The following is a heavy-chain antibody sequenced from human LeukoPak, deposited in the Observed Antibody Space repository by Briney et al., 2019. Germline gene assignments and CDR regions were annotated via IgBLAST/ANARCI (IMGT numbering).Heavy chain of an antibody. CDR2: INAGNGNT. J-gene: IGHJ4*02. D-gene: IGHD2-2*01. Sequence: ASVKVSCKASGYTFTSYAMHWVRQAPGQRLEWMGWINAGNGNTKYSQKFQGRVTITRDTSASTAYMELSSLRSEDTAVYYCAREGRGLGYCSSTRCYGAFDYWGQGTLVTVSS. CDR1: GYTFTSYA. CDR3: AREGRGLGYCSSTRCYGAFDY. V-gene: IGHV1-3*01.